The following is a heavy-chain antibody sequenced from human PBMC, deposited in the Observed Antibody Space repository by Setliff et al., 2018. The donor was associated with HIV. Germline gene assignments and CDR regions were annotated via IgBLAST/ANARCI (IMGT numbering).Heavy chain of an antibody. Sequence: SETLSLTCTVSGDSMSSDNYFWVWVRQPPGKGLEWMGNIFHSGNTYYSPSLKSRVTMSLDTSMNQFSLKLTSVTAADTALYYCGTAMYNYYGLDVWGQGIRVTVSS. V-gene: IGHV4-39*01. CDR1: GDSMSSDNYF. J-gene: IGHJ6*02. CDR3: GTAMYNYYGLDV. D-gene: IGHD2-2*01. CDR2: IFHSGNT.